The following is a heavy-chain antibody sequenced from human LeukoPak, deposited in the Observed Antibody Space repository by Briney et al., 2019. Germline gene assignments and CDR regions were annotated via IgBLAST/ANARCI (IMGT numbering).Heavy chain of an antibody. Sequence: GRSLRLSCAASGFTFSSYDMHWVRQAPGKGLEWEAVISYDGSNKYYADSVKGRFTISRDNSKNTLYLQMNSLRAEDTALYYCAKDNYGSGSYPDVWGKGTTVTVSS. D-gene: IGHD3-10*01. CDR3: AKDNYGSGSYPDV. CDR1: GFTFSSYD. CDR2: ISYDGSNK. V-gene: IGHV3-30*18. J-gene: IGHJ6*04.